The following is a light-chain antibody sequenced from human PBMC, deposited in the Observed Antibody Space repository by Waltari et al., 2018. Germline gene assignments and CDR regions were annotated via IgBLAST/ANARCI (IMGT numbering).Light chain of an antibody. Sequence: QSVLTQPPSASGTPGQRVTISCSGSSPNIGSNTVNWYQQLPGTAPNLLIHSNNQRPSGVPDRFSGSKSGTSASLAISGLQSEDEADYYCAAWDDSLNGVVFGGGTKLTVL. CDR2: SNN. V-gene: IGLV1-44*01. J-gene: IGLJ2*01. CDR1: SPNIGSNT. CDR3: AAWDDSLNGVV.